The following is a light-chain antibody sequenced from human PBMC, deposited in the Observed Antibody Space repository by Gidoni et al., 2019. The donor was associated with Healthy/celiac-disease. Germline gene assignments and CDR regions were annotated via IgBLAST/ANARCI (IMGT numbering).Light chain of an antibody. CDR2: EVS. V-gene: IGLV2-8*01. CDR3: SSYAGSNNPVV. Sequence: QSALTQPPSASGSPGQSVTISCTGTSRDVGGYNYVSWYQQHPGKAPKLMIYEVSKRPSGVPDRFFGSKSGNTASLTVSGLQAEDEADYYCSSYAGSNNPVVFGGGTKLTVL. CDR1: SRDVGGYNY. J-gene: IGLJ2*01.